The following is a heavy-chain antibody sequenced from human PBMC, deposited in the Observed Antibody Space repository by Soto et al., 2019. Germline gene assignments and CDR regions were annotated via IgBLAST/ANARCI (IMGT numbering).Heavy chain of an antibody. Sequence: PSETLSLTCTVSGGSISSYYWSWIRQPPGKGLEWIGYIYYSGSTNYNPSLKSRVTISVDTSKNQFSLKLSSVTAADTAVYYCAKSTRHYDILTGYLTYYYYGMDVWGQGTTVTVS. V-gene: IGHV4-59*01. J-gene: IGHJ6*02. CDR3: AKSTRHYDILTGYLTYYYYGMDV. CDR2: IYYSGST. D-gene: IGHD3-9*01. CDR1: GGSISSYY.